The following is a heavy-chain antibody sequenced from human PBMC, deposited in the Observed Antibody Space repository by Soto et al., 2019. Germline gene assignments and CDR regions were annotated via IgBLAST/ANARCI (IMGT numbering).Heavy chain of an antibody. Sequence: QVQLVESGGGVVQPGRSLRLSCAASGFTFSSYGMHWVRQAPGKGLEWVAVISYDGSNKYYADSVKGRFTISRDNSKNTLYLQMNSLRAEETAVYYCMAGVIAYWGQGALVTVSS. J-gene: IGHJ4*02. CDR1: GFTFSSYG. V-gene: IGHV3-30*03. CDR3: MAGVIAY. D-gene: IGHD3-16*02. CDR2: ISYDGSNK.